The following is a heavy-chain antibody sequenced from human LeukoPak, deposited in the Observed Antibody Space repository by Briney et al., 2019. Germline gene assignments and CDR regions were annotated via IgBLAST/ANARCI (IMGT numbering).Heavy chain of an antibody. CDR3: ARDTSRALDY. CDR1: GFTFSSYS. V-gene: IGHV3-48*01. J-gene: IGHJ4*02. Sequence: GGSLRLSCAVSGFTFSSYSMNWVRQAPGKGLEWVSYISSSSSTIYYADSVKGRFTISRDNAKNSLYLQMNSLRAEDTAVYYCARDTSRALDYWGQGTLVTVSS. D-gene: IGHD6-13*01. CDR2: ISSSSSTI.